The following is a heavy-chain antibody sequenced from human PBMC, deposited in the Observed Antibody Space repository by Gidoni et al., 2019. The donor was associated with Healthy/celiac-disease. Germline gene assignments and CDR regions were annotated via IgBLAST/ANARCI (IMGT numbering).Heavy chain of an antibody. J-gene: IGHJ4*02. CDR1: GYSISSGYY. Sequence: QVQLQESAPGLVKPSSTLSLTCAVSGYSISSGYYWGWLRQPPAKGLEWIGSIYHSGSTYYKPSLKSRVTISVDTSKNQFSLKRSSVTAADTAVYYCARGSTVTTYFDYWGQGTLVTVSS. D-gene: IGHD4-17*01. CDR3: ARGSTVTTYFDY. V-gene: IGHV4-38-2*01. CDR2: IYHSGST.